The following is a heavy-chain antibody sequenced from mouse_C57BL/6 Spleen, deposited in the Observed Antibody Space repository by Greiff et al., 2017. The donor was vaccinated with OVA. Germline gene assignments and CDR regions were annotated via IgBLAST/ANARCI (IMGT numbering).Heavy chain of an antibody. Sequence: QVQLQQSGAELVRPGTSVKVSCKASGYAFTNYLIEWVKQRPGQGLEWIGVINPGSGGTNYNEKFKGKATLTADKSSSTAYMQLSSLTSEYSAVYFCARGSYGSSTALDYWGQGTTLTVSS. CDR1: GYAFTNYL. CDR3: ARGSYGSSTALDY. J-gene: IGHJ2*01. V-gene: IGHV1-54*01. CDR2: INPGSGGT. D-gene: IGHD1-1*01.